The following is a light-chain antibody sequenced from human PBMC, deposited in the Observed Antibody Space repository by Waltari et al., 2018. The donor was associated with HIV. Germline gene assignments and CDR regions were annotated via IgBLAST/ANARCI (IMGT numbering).Light chain of an antibody. CDR2: VNS. Sequence: QSVLTQPPSVSGAPGQRFTISCPGRSPTIAAGDDVHWFQQLPGTAPKLLIDVNSNRPAGVPDRFSGSKSGTSASLAITGLQAEDEADYYCQSYDNSLSGPYVFGTGTKVTVL. V-gene: IGLV1-40*01. CDR3: QSYDNSLSGPYV. J-gene: IGLJ1*01. CDR1: SPTIAAGDD.